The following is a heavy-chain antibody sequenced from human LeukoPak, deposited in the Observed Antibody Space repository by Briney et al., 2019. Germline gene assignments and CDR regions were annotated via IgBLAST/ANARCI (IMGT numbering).Heavy chain of an antibody. V-gene: IGHV4-4*02. J-gene: IGHJ4*02. Sequence: SETLSLTCGVCGGSVTITNWWTWVRQPPGKGLEWIGEVHLDGRTNYNPSLKSRLIMSVDLPENHISLKLTSVTAADTAIYYCAREGGFYRPLDYSGQGTLVTVSS. CDR3: AREGGFYRPLDY. CDR1: GGSVTITNW. CDR2: VHLDGRT. D-gene: IGHD3-3*01.